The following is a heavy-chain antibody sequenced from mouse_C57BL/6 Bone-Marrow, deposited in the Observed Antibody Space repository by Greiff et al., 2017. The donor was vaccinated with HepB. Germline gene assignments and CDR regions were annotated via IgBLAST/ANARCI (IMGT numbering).Heavy chain of an antibody. J-gene: IGHJ3*01. CDR2: IDPSDSYT. CDR3: AREGDYYGSREAWFAY. D-gene: IGHD1-1*01. V-gene: IGHV1-50*01. Sequence: QVQLKQPGAELVKPGASVKLSCKASGYTFTSYWMQWVKQRPGQGLEWIGEIDPSDSYTNYNQKFKGKATLTVDTSSSTAYMQLSSLTSEDSAVYYCAREGDYYGSREAWFAYWGQGTLVTVSA. CDR1: GYTFTSYW.